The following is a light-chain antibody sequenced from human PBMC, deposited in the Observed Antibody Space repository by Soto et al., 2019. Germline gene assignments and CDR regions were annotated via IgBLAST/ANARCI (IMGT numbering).Light chain of an antibody. CDR2: GAS. J-gene: IGKJ1*01. CDR1: QSISIN. Sequence: EIVLTQSPGTLSVSPGDRVTLSCRASQSISINLAWYQHKPGQAPRLLLHGASTGATGVPARISGSGSGTEFTLTISSLQSEDFAVYYWQQFRNWPWTFGQGTKVEVK. V-gene: IGKV3D-15*01. CDR3: QQFRNWPWT.